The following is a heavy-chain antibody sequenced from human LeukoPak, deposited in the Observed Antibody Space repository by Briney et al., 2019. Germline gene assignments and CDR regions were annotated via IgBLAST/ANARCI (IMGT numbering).Heavy chain of an antibody. V-gene: IGHV3-30*04. CDR1: GFTFSSYA. Sequence: PGGSLRLSCAASGFTFSSYAMHWVRQAPGKGLEWVVVISYDGSNKYYADSVKGRFTISRDNSKNTLYLQMNSLRAEDTAVYYCAKDRGYMSSSGWYYFDYWGQGTLVTVSS. J-gene: IGHJ4*02. CDR2: ISYDGSNK. D-gene: IGHD6-19*01. CDR3: AKDRGYMSSSGWYYFDY.